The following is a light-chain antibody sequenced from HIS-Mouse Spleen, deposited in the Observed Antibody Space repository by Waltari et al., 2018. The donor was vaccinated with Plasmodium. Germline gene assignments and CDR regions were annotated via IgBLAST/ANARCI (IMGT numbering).Light chain of an antibody. Sequence: SYELTQPPSVSVSPGQTASITCSGDKLGYKYACWYQQKPGQSPVLVIYQDSKRPSGILERFSGSNSGNTATLPISGTQAMDEADYYCQAWDSSTVVFGGGTKLTVL. CDR2: QDS. CDR3: QAWDSSTVV. J-gene: IGLJ2*01. CDR1: KLGYKY. V-gene: IGLV3-1*01.